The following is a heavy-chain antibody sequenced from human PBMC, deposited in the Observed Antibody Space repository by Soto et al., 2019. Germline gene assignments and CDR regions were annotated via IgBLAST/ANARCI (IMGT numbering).Heavy chain of an antibody. CDR1: GFSLSTTRVG. CDR3: AHIVVDGLGYYFDY. CDR2: IYWDDDK. V-gene: IGHV2-5*02. Sequence: SGPTLVNPTRTLTLTCSFSGFSLSTTRVGVGWIRQPPGEALEWLALIYWDDDKRYSPSLKTRLTITKDSPKNRVVLTMSDMDPVDTATYYCAHIVVDGLGYYFDYWGQGTLVTVSS. J-gene: IGHJ4*02. D-gene: IGHD6-19*01.